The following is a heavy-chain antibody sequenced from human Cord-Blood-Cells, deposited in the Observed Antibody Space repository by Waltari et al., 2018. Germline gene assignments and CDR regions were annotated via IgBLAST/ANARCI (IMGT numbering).Heavy chain of an antibody. CDR3: ARHMGHITGTTEYYYYYYMDV. CDR2: IYYSGST. Sequence: QLQLQESGPGLVKPSETLSLTCTVSGGSISSSSYYWGWIRQPPGKGLEWIGSIYYSGSTYYNPSLKSRVTISVDTSKNQFSLKLSSVTAADTAVYYCARHMGHITGTTEYYYYYYMDVWGKGTTVTVSS. V-gene: IGHV4-39*01. D-gene: IGHD1-20*01. J-gene: IGHJ6*03. CDR1: GGSISSSSYY.